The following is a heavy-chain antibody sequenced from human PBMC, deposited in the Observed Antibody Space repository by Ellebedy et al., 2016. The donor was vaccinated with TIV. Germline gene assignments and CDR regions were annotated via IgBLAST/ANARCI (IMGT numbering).Heavy chain of an antibody. CDR3: ARDLHWGRHDF. D-gene: IGHD7-27*01. CDR1: GLTFSSNW. Sequence: GGSLRLXXAASGLTFSSNWMNWVRQAPGKGLEWVAHMNPDGSEKNYVDSVKGRFTISRDNSKDSLYLQMNSLRGEDTAVYYCARDLHWGRHDFWGRGTLVTVSS. J-gene: IGHJ4*02. V-gene: IGHV3-7*03. CDR2: MNPDGSEK.